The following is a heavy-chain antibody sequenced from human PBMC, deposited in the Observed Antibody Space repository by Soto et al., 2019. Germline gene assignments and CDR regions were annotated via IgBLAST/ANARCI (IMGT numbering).Heavy chain of an antibody. CDR2: ISSSSSYT. D-gene: IGHD5-18*01. Sequence: QVQLVESGGGLVKPGGSLRLSCAASGFTFSDYYMSWIRQAPGKGLEWVSYISSSSSYTNYADSVKGRFTISRDNAKNSLYLQMNSLIAEDTAVYYFARINSGYSYGTYFDYWGQGTLLTVSS. J-gene: IGHJ4*02. V-gene: IGHV3-11*06. CDR3: ARINSGYSYGTYFDY. CDR1: GFTFSDYY.